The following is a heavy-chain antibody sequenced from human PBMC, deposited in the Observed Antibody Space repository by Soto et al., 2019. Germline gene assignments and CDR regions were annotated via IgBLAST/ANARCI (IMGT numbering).Heavy chain of an antibody. CDR3: ARDGDFWSGYYTPRSGSYGMDV. V-gene: IGHV1-2*04. J-gene: IGHJ6*02. Sequence: ASVKVSCKASGYTFTGYHMHWVRQAPGQGLEWMGWINPNSGGTNYAQKFQGWVTMTRDTSISTAYMELSRLRSDDTAVYYCARDGDFWSGYYTPRSGSYGMDVWGQRTKVTVSS. CDR1: GYTFTGYH. CDR2: INPNSGGT. D-gene: IGHD3-3*01.